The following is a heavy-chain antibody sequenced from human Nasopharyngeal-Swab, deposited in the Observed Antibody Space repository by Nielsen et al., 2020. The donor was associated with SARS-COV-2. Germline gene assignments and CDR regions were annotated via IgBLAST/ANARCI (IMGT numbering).Heavy chain of an antibody. CDR1: GFIFSSYW. V-gene: IGHV3-74*01. D-gene: IGHD6-13*01. Sequence: GASLQISCAASGFIFSSYWMHWVRQAPGKGLVWVSRIKSDGSSTSYADSVKGRFTISRDNAKNTLFLQVNSLRAEDTAVYYCARESIAAAGPGMDVWGQGTTVTVSS. J-gene: IGHJ6*02. CDR2: IKSDGSST. CDR3: ARESIAAAGPGMDV.